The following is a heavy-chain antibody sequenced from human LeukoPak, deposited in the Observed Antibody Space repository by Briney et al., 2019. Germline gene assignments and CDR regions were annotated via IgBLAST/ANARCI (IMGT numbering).Heavy chain of an antibody. CDR2: IYYSGST. D-gene: IGHD3-10*01. V-gene: IGHV4-39*01. CDR1: GGSISSSSYY. Sequence: SETLSLTCTVSGGSISSSSYYWGWIRQPPGKGLEWIGSIYYSGSTYYNPSLKSRVTISVDTSKNQFSLKLSSVTAADTAVYYCARRLEWHSMVRGVYMDVWGKGTTVTVSS. J-gene: IGHJ6*03. CDR3: ARRLEWHSMVRGVYMDV.